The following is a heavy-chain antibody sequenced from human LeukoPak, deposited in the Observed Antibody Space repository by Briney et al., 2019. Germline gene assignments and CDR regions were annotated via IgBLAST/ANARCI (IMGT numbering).Heavy chain of an antibody. V-gene: IGHV4-59*01. CDR3: ARFPGSGSWYYDY. CDR2: IFYSGST. J-gene: IGHJ4*02. D-gene: IGHD1-26*01. Sequence: SETLSLTCTVSGGSISTYYWSWIRQTPGEGLEWIGSIFYSGSTDYNPSLKSRVTISVDTSKNQFSLKLTSVTAADTAVYYCARFPGSGSWYYDYWGQGTLVTVSS. CDR1: GGSISTYY.